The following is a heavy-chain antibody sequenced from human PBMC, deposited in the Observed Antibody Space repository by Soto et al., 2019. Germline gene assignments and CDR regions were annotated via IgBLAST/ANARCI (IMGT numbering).Heavy chain of an antibody. CDR3: ARARYYDILTGYYNQVAMDV. CDR1: ESNFNSYS. CDR2: ITTVSTSI. J-gene: IGHJ6*02. D-gene: IGHD3-9*01. Sequence: GPQRHSCTASESNFNSYSVNGIRQNRPKVLWLVSLITTVSTSIYYAVSGKGQFTIYRENAKNSLYLQMNSLRAEDTAVYYCARARYYDILTGYYNQVAMDVWGQGTTVT. V-gene: IGHV3-21*01.